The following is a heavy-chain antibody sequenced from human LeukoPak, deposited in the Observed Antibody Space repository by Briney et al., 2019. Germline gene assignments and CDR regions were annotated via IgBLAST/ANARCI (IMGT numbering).Heavy chain of an antibody. J-gene: IGHJ4*02. V-gene: IGHV3-23*01. D-gene: IGHD1-26*01. Sequence: GGSLRLSCAASGFTFSSYAMSWVRQAPGKRLEWVSAITGGGGSTYYTDSMKGRFTISRDNSKNTLYLQMNSLRAEDTAVYYCAKFGGGSYLQHFDYWGQGTLVTVSS. CDR3: AKFGGGSYLQHFDY. CDR1: GFTFSSYA. CDR2: ITGGGGST.